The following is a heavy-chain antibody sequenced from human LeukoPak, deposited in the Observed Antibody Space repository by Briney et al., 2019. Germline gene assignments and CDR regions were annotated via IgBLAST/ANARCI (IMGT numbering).Heavy chain of an antibody. D-gene: IGHD2-15*01. J-gene: IGHJ5*02. V-gene: IGHV3-23*01. Sequence: PGGSLRLSCAASGFTFSIYAMSWVRQAPGKGLEWVSAISGSGGTAYYADSVKGRFTISRDNSKNTLYLQMNNLTVEDTAMYYCASLLGHCSGDSCFNWFGPWGQGTLVAVSS. CDR1: GFTFSIYA. CDR2: ISGSGGTA. CDR3: ASLLGHCSGDSCFNWFGP.